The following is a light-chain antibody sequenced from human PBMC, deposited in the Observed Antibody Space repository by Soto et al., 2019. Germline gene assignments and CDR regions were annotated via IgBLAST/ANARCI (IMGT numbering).Light chain of an antibody. CDR3: QQYNSYPYT. Sequence: EIVLTQSPGTLSLSPGERATLSCRASQSVNGNYLTWYQQKPGQAPRLLIYGASTRATGTPDRFSGSGSGTEFTLTISSLQPDDFATYYCQQYNSYPYTFGQGTKLEI. CDR2: GAS. CDR1: QSVNGNY. V-gene: IGKV3-20*01. J-gene: IGKJ2*01.